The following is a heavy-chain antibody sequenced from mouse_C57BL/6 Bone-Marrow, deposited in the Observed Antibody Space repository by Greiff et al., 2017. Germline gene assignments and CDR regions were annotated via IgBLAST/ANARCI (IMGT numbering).Heavy chain of an antibody. CDR3: ARNPSTTVVATYYFDY. V-gene: IGHV1-69*01. D-gene: IGHD1-1*01. CDR1: GYTFTSYW. Sequence: QVQLQQPGAELVMPGASVKLSCKASGYTFTSYWMHWVKQRPGQGLEWIGEIDPSDSYTNYNQKFKGKSTLTVDKSSSTAYMQLSSLTSEDSAVYYCARNPSTTVVATYYFDYWGQGTTLTVSS. CDR2: IDPSDSYT. J-gene: IGHJ2*01.